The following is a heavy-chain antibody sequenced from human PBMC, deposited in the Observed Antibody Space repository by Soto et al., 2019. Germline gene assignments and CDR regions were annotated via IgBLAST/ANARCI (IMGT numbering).Heavy chain of an antibody. D-gene: IGHD7-27*01. J-gene: IGHJ4*01. CDR2: IFSGGRT. Sequence: EVQLVESGGGLIQPGGSLGLCCAASGFTISTNYMSWVRQAPGKGLEWVSVIFSGGRTYYADSVKGRFTISRDISKTTLYLQMNSLRADDTAVYYCARVPDTGGRDFFDYWGHGTLVTVSS. V-gene: IGHV3-53*01. CDR1: GFTISTNY. CDR3: ARVPDTGGRDFFDY.